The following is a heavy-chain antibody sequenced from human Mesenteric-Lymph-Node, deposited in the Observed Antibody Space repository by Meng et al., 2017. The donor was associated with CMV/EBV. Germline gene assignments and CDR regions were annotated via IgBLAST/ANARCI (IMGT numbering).Heavy chain of an antibody. D-gene: IGHD1-14*01. CDR2: IKQDGSEK. J-gene: IGHJ6*02. CDR3: TRDAIYRGYYYGMDV. V-gene: IGHV3-7*01. CDR1: GFTFNEYW. Sequence: GESLKISCAASGFTFNEYWMTWVRQAPGKGLEWVATIKQDGSEKYYVDSVRDRFTISRDNAKNSLYLQMNSLRVEDTAVYYCTRDAIYRGYYYGMDVWGQGTTVTVSS.